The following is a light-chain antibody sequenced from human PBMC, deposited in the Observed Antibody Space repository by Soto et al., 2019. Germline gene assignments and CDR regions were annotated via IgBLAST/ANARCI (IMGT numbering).Light chain of an antibody. CDR1: QIIRSN. Sequence: EIVMTQSPGTLSVSPGERATLTCRANQIIRSNLAWHQQKPGQAPKLLIYGASTRATGVPARFSGSGSGTEFTLTISSLQSEDFAVYYCQQYNNWPPWTFGQGTKVEIK. J-gene: IGKJ1*01. CDR3: QQYNNWPPWT. CDR2: GAS. V-gene: IGKV3-15*01.